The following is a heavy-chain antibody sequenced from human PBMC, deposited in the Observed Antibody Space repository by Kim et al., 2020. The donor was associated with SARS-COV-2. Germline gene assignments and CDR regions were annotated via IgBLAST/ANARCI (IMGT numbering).Heavy chain of an antibody. D-gene: IGHD6-13*01. CDR3: AGNAAGTGYYYYGMDV. V-gene: IGHV4-61*02. CDR2: IYTSGST. J-gene: IGHJ6*02. CDR1: GGSISSGSYY. Sequence: SETLSLTCTVSGGSISSGSYYWSWIRQPAGKGLEWIGRIYTSGSTNYNPSLKSRVTISVDTTKNQFSLKLSSVTAADTAVYYCAGNAAGTGYYYYGMDVWGQGTTVTVSS.